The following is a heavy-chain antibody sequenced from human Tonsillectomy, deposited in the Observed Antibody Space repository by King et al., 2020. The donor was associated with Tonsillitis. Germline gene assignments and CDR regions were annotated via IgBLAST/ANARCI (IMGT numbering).Heavy chain of an antibody. CDR2: IRGRPYGGTT. D-gene: IGHD3-10*01. V-gene: IGHV3-49*03. CDR1: GFTFGDSA. Sequence: VQLVESGGGLVQPGRSLRLSCAASGFTFGDSAMSWFRQAPRKGLEWVGFIRGRPYGGTTEYDASVKGRFTISRDDSKSIAYLQMNSLKTEDTAVYFCTRDPSSDVWYGSGSSPWAYWGQGTLVTVSS. CDR3: TRDPSSDVWYGSGSSPWAY. J-gene: IGHJ4*02.